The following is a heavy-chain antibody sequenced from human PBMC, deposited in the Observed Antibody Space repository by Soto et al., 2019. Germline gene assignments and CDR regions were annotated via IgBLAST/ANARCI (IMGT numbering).Heavy chain of an antibody. CDR2: ISAYNGNT. Sequence: QVQLVQSGAEVKKPGASVKVSCKASGYTFSSYHISWVRQAPGQGLEWMGWISAYNGNTNYAQKLQGRVTMTTDTTTSTAYMELRSQRSNDTAEYSCVRDGPPTDCWGEGTLFTDAS. V-gene: IGHV1-18*01. CDR1: GYTFSSYH. CDR3: VRDGPPTDC. J-gene: IGHJ4*02.